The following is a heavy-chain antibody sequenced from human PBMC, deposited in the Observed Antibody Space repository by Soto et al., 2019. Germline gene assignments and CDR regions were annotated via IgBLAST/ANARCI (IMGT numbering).Heavy chain of an antibody. CDR2: IYYSGST. Sequence: SETLSLTCTVSGGSISSYYGSWIRQPPGKGLEWIGYIYYSGSTNYNPSLKSRVTISVDTSKNQFSLKLSSVTAADTAVYYCARQLASSTVTKPFDYWGQGTLVTVSS. CDR1: GGSISSYY. CDR3: ARQLASSTVTKPFDY. J-gene: IGHJ4*02. D-gene: IGHD4-17*01. V-gene: IGHV4-59*01.